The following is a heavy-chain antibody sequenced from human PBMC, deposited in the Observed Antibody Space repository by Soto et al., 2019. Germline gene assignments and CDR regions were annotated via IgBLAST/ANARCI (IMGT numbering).Heavy chain of an antibody. J-gene: IGHJ4*02. D-gene: IGHD2-8*02. CDR1: GYTFTSYY. CDR2: INPSGGST. CDR3: ARGLLAAGPFDS. V-gene: IGHV1-46*01. Sequence: ASVKVSCKASGYTFTSYYMHWVRQAPGQGLEWMGIINPSGGSTSYAQKFQGRVTMTRDNSKNTLFLQMDSLRPEDTALYYCARGLLAAGPFDSWGQGTLVTVSS.